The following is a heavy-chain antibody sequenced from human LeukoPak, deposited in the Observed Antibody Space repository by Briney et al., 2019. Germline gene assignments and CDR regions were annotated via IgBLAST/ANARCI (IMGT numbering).Heavy chain of an antibody. CDR3: ARGRDAIAVAGADAFDI. D-gene: IGHD6-13*01. V-gene: IGHV1-2*02. Sequence: ASVKVSCKASGYTFTAYYMHWVRQAPGQGLEWMGWINPNSGGTNYAQKFQGRVTMTRDTSISTAYMELSRLRSDDTAVYYCARGRDAIAVAGADAFDIWGQGTMVTVSS. J-gene: IGHJ3*02. CDR2: INPNSGGT. CDR1: GYTFTAYY.